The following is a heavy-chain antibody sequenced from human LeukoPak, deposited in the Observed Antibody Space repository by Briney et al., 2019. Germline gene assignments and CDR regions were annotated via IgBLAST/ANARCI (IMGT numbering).Heavy chain of an antibody. V-gene: IGHV3-43*01. CDR2: ISWDGGTT. CDR1: GFTFDDYT. D-gene: IGHD6-13*01. CDR3: AKAATTYRSLDY. J-gene: IGHJ4*02. Sequence: GGSLRLSCAASGFTFDDYTMHWVRHAPGKGLEWVSLISWDGGTTYYADSVKCRFTISRDNSKNSLYLQMNSLRTEDTALYYCAKAATTYRSLDYWGQGTLVTVSS.